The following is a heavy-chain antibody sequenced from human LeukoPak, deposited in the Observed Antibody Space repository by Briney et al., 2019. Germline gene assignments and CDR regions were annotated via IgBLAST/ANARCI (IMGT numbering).Heavy chain of an antibody. J-gene: IGHJ4*02. CDR1: RFTFSTYA. CDR3: AKFHIVVVNGYFDY. CDR2: IGGSGDTT. D-gene: IGHD2-21*01. V-gene: IGHV3-23*01. Sequence: GGSLRLSCAASRFTFSTYAMSWVRQAPGKGLEWVSAIGGSGDTTYYADSVKGRFTISRDYSKNTLYLQMNSLRAEDTAVYYCAKFHIVVVNGYFDYWGQGTLVTVSS.